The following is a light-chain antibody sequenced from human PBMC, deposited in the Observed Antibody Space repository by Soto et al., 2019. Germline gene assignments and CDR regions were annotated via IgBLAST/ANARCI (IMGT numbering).Light chain of an antibody. CDR3: QQRSNWLSIT. CDR2: DVS. CDR1: QSVSSN. Sequence: EIVLTQSPGTLSLSPGERATLSCRASQSVSSNLAWYQQKPGQAPSLLIYDVSHRATGIPARFSGSGSGTDFTLTISSLEPEDFAVYYCQQRSNWLSITFGQGTRLEIK. V-gene: IGKV3-11*01. J-gene: IGKJ5*01.